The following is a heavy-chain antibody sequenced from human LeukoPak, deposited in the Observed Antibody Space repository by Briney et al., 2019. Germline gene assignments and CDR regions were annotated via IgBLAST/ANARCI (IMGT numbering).Heavy chain of an antibody. J-gene: IGHJ4*02. CDR1: GYTFTSYD. Sequence: ASVKVSCKASGYTFTSYDINWVRQATGQGLEWMGWMNPNSGNTGYAQKFQGRVTMTTDTSTSTAYMELSNLTSDDTAVYYCARSQRSGRGGDYWGQGTLVTVSS. V-gene: IGHV1-8*01. CDR3: ARSQRSGRGGDY. CDR2: MNPNSGNT. D-gene: IGHD6-19*01.